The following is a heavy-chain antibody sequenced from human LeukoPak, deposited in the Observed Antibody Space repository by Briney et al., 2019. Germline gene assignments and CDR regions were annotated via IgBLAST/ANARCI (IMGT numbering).Heavy chain of an antibody. CDR2: VYYSWNT. D-gene: IGHD1-7*01. V-gene: IGHV4-59*08. J-gene: IGHJ5*02. CDR3: VRHTLGPRSSGTSNIWFDP. Sequence: SETLSLTCTVSCGSISTYYWRWIRQPPGKGLEWIGFVYYSWNTNYNPSLKSRVTISVDTPKNQLSLRLSSVTAAVTAAYSCVRHTLGPRSSGTSNIWFDPWGQGTLVTVSS. CDR1: CGSISTYY.